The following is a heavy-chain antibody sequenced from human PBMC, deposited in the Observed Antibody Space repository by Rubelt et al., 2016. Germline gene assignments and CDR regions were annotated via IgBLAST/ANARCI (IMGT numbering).Heavy chain of an antibody. Sequence: GIANYAQKFQGRVTITADKSTSTAYMELSSLRSEDTAVYYCAREGVLDAFDIWGQGTMVTVSS. J-gene: IGHJ3*02. CDR3: AREGVLDAFDI. CDR2: GIA. V-gene: IGHV1-69*04.